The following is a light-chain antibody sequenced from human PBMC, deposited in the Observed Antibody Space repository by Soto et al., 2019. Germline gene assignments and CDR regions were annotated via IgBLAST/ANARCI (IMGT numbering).Light chain of an antibody. CDR1: QSVTGAY. V-gene: IGKV3-20*01. CDR3: HQYNNPPWT. J-gene: IGKJ1*01. Sequence: EIVLTQSPGTLSLSLGESATLSCRASQSVTGAYLAWYQQKPGQAPRLLIYGVSSRATGIPDRFRGRGSGTDFTLTISRLEPEDFAVYYCHQYNNPPWTFGQGTKVAIK. CDR2: GVS.